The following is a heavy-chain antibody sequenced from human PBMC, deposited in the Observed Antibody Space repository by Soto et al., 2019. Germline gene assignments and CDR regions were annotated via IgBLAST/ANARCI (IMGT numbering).Heavy chain of an antibody. CDR1: GFTFSSYA. CDR3: AKDHTASGDGYNYGLYYYGMDV. D-gene: IGHD5-12*01. V-gene: IGHV3-23*01. Sequence: EVQLLESGGGLVQPGGSLRLSCAASGFTFSSYAMSWVRQAPGKGLEWVSAISGSGGSTYYADSVKGRFTISRDNSKNTLYLQMNSLRAEDMAVYYCAKDHTASGDGYNYGLYYYGMDVWGQGTTVTVSS. J-gene: IGHJ6*02. CDR2: ISGSGGST.